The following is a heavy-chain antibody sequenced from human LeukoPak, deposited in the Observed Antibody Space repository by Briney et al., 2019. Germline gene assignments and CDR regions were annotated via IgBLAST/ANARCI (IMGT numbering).Heavy chain of an antibody. V-gene: IGHV1-69*04. J-gene: IGHJ1*01. CDR3: ARDSSSWYVAEYFQH. D-gene: IGHD6-13*01. CDR1: GGTFSSYA. Sequence: SVKVSCKASGGTFSSYAISWVRQAPGQGLEWMGRIIPILGIANYAQKFQGRVTITADKSTSTAYMELSSLRSEDTAVYYCARDSSSWYVAEYFQHWGQGTPVTVSS. CDR2: IIPILGIA.